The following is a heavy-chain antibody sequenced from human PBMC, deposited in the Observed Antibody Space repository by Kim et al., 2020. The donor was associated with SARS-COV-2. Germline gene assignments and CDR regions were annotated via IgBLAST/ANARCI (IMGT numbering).Heavy chain of an antibody. Sequence: ADSVKGRFTISRDNSKNTLYLQMNSLRAEDTAVYYCAKGRGYSGYDPFDIWGQGTMVTVSS. J-gene: IGHJ3*02. CDR3: AKGRGYSGYDPFDI. V-gene: IGHV3-23*01. D-gene: IGHD5-12*01.